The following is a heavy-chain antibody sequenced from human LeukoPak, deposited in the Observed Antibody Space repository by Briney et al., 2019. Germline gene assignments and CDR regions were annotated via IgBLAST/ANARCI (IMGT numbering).Heavy chain of an antibody. CDR2: ISYDGSNK. CDR1: GVTCSSYG. D-gene: IGHD6-13*01. V-gene: IGHV3-30*18. J-gene: IGHJ6*02. CDR3: AKAAADYYYYGMDV. Sequence: PGESMRPSCAAYGVTCSSYGMHWVRQAPGKGPEWVAVISYDGSNKYYADSVKGRFTISRDNSKNTLYLQMNSLRAEDTAVYYCAKAAADYYYYGMDVWGQGTTVTVSS.